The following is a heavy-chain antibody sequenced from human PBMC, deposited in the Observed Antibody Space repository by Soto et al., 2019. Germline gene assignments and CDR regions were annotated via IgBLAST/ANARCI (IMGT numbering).Heavy chain of an antibody. CDR3: AKAEMEGATPGYYFDY. CDR1: GFTFSSYG. V-gene: IGHV3-30*18. CDR2: ISYDGSNK. J-gene: IGHJ4*02. Sequence: QVQLVESGGGVVQPGRSLRLSCAASGFTFSSYGMHWVRQAPGKGLEWVAVISYDGSNKYYADSVKGRFTISRDNSKNTLYLLMNSLRAEDTAVYYCAKAEMEGATPGYYFDYWGQGTLVTVSS. D-gene: IGHD1-26*01.